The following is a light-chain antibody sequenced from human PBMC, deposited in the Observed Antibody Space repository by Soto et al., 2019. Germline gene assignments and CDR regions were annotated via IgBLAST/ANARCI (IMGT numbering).Light chain of an antibody. V-gene: IGLV2-8*01. Sequence: QSVLTQPPSASGSPGQSVTISCVGTSSDIGLYNYVSWYQHHPGKAPKLIIYEVSKRPSGVPDRFSGSKSGNTASLTVSGLQAEDEAQYYCSSYAGDINFAVFGGGTKVTVL. J-gene: IGLJ3*02. CDR1: SSDIGLYNY. CDR2: EVS. CDR3: SSYAGDINFAV.